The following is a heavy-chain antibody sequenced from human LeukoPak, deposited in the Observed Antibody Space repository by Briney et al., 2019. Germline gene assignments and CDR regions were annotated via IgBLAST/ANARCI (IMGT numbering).Heavy chain of an antibody. V-gene: IGHV3-7*01. Sequence: TGGSLRLSCAASGFTFSSYWMSWVRQAPGKGLEWVANIKQDGSEKYYVDSVKGRFTISRDNAKNSLYLQMNSLRAEDTAVYYCARDFTILVGATPDAFDIWGQGTMVTVSS. CDR3: ARDFTILVGATPDAFDI. CDR1: GFTFSSYW. CDR2: IKQDGSEK. D-gene: IGHD1-26*01. J-gene: IGHJ3*02.